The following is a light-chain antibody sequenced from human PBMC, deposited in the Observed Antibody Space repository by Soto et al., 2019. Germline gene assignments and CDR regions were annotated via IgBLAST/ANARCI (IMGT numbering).Light chain of an antibody. CDR2: DAS. J-gene: IGKJ1*01. V-gene: IGKV3-11*01. CDR3: QQRSNWPPWT. Sequence: EIVLTQSPATLSLSPGERATLSCRASQSVSSYLAWYQQKPGQAPRLLIYDASNRATGIPARFSGSGSGTDFPLTISRLGPEDFAVYYCQQRSNWPPWTFGQGPKGEIK. CDR1: QSVSSY.